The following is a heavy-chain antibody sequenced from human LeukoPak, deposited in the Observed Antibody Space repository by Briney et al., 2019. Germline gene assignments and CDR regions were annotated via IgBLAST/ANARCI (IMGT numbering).Heavy chain of an antibody. D-gene: IGHD3-10*01. CDR3: ARDPAITMVQGVMPDY. CDR1: GFTFSSYG. J-gene: IGHJ4*02. V-gene: IGHV3-33*01. Sequence: PGGSLRLSCAASGFTFSSYGVHWVRQAPGKGLEWVAVIWYDGSNKYYADSVKGRFTISRDNSKNTLYLQMNSLRAEDTAVYYCARDPAITMVQGVMPDYWGQGTLVTVSS. CDR2: IWYDGSNK.